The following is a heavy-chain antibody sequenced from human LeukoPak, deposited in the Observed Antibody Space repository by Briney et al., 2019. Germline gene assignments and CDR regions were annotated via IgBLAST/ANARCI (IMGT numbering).Heavy chain of an antibody. CDR2: INHSGST. CDR3: VDGDYGSVY. J-gene: IGHJ4*02. D-gene: IGHD4-17*01. V-gene: IGHV4-34*01. Sequence: KPSETLSLTCAVYGGSFSGYYWSWIRQPPGKGLEWIGEINHSGSTNYNPSLKSRVTISVDTSKNQFSLKLSSVTAADTAVYYCVDGDYGSVYWGRGTLVTVSS. CDR1: GGSFSGYY.